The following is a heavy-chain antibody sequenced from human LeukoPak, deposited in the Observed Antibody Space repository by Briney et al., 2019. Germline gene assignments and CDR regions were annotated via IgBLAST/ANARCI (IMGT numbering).Heavy chain of an antibody. V-gene: IGHV1-2*02. CDR3: ARVGCSSTSCYEWYFDL. Sequence: ASVKVSCKASGYTFTGYYMHWVRQAPGQGLEWMGWINPNSGGTNYAQKFQGRVTMTRDTSISTAYMELSRLRSDDTAVYYCARVGCSSTSCYEWYFDLWGRGTLVTVSS. J-gene: IGHJ2*01. D-gene: IGHD2-2*01. CDR2: INPNSGGT. CDR1: GYTFTGYY.